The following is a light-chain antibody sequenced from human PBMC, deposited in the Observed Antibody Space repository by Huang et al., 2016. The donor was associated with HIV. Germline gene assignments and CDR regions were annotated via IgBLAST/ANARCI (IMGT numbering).Light chain of an antibody. CDR2: TAS. Sequence: DIQMTQSPSSLSASIGNRVTITCRASQSVTRCLNWYQQKPGKAPKLLIYTASDLQSGVPSRFSGSGSGTEFTLTINSLQPEDFATYYCQQSYTVPYTFGQGTKLEIK. CDR1: QSVTRC. J-gene: IGKJ2*01. V-gene: IGKV1-39*01. CDR3: QQSYTVPYT.